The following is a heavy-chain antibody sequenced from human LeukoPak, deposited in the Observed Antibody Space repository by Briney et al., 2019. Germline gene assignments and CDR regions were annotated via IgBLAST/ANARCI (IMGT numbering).Heavy chain of an antibody. Sequence: PGGSLRLSCAASGFTVSSNYMSWVRQAPGKGLEWVSVIYSGGSTYYADSVKGRFTISRDNSKNTLYLQMNSLRAEDTAVYYCARDRRVMITFGGVRRGFDIWGQGTMVTVSS. CDR2: IYSGGST. V-gene: IGHV3-66*01. D-gene: IGHD3-16*01. CDR1: GFTVSSNY. J-gene: IGHJ3*02. CDR3: ARDRRVMITFGGVRRGFDI.